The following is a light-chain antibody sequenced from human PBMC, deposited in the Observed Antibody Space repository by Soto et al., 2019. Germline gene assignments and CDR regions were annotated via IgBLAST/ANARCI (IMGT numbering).Light chain of an antibody. V-gene: IGKV1-17*03. CDR2: GAS. Sequence: DIPMTQSPSAMSASVGDSVTITCRASQGIRNSLAWFQQKPGKVPQRLIYGASSLQSGVPSRFSGSGSGTEFSLTISSLQPEDFATYYCLQHNSYPRTFGQGTKVEIK. J-gene: IGKJ1*01. CDR3: LQHNSYPRT. CDR1: QGIRNS.